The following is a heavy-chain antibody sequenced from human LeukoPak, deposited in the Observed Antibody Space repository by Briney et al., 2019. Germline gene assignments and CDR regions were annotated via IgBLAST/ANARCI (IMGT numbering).Heavy chain of an antibody. D-gene: IGHD5-12*01. V-gene: IGHV3-21*01. CDR2: ISSSSSYI. CDR1: GFTFSSYS. Sequence: GGSLRLSCAASGFTFSSYSMNWVRQAPGKGLEWASSISSSSSYIYYADSVKGRFTISRDNAKNSLYLQMNSLGAEDTAVYYCARNGNSGYDSLDYWGQGTLVTASS. CDR3: ARNGNSGYDSLDY. J-gene: IGHJ4*02.